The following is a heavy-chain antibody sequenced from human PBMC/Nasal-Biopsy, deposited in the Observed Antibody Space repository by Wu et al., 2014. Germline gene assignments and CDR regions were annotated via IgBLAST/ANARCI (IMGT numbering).Heavy chain of an antibody. CDR2: LYSNGNA. Sequence: TLSLTCSVSGGSIINYYWGWIRQPPGEGLEWIGFLYSNGNANYNPSLRSRVAISLDTSNNHFSLKLTSMTTADTAVYYCARDGSDWSLESWGQGALVTISA. CDR3: ARDGSDWSLES. V-gene: IGHV4-59*01. CDR1: GGSIINYY. D-gene: IGHD3-9*01. J-gene: IGHJ5*02.